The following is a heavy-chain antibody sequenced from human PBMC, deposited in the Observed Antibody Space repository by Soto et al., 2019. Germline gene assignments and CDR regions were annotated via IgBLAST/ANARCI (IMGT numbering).Heavy chain of an antibody. D-gene: IGHD6-13*01. CDR2: IYYSGST. Sequence: SETLSLTCTVSGGSISSGGYYWSWIRQHPGKGLEWIGYIYYSGSTYYNPSLKSRVTTSVDTSKNQFSLKLSSVTAADTAVYYCARDIAAAGSNWFDPWGQGTLVTVSS. J-gene: IGHJ5*02. CDR3: ARDIAAAGSNWFDP. CDR1: GGSISSGGYY. V-gene: IGHV4-31*03.